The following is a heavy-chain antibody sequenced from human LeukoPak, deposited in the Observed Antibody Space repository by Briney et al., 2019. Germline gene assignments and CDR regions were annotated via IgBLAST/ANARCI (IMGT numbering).Heavy chain of an antibody. J-gene: IGHJ4*02. CDR3: AKGSSSYGYFDY. V-gene: IGHV3-23*01. CDR2: ISGSGGST. D-gene: IGHD6-13*01. CDR1: GFTFSSYA. Sequence: GGSLRLSCAASGFTFSSYAMSWVRQAPGKGLEWVPAISGSGGSTYYADSVKGRFTISRDNSKNTLYLQMNSLRAEDTAVYYCAKGSSSYGYFDYWGQGTLVTVSS.